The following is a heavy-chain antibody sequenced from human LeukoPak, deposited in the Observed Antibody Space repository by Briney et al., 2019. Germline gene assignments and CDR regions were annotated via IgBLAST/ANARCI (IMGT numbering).Heavy chain of an antibody. V-gene: IGHV1-18*04. J-gene: IGHJ4*02. D-gene: IGHD3-10*01. CDR1: GYTFNTYG. CDR3: ARDPHYYGSGNYYQFDY. Sequence: ASVRVSYKASGYTFNTYGMSWVRQAPGQGREGRGWISAYKGNTNYAQNRQGRVTMTADTSTSTAYMELRSLRFDDTAVYYCARDPHYYGSGNYYQFDYWGQGTLVTVSS. CDR2: ISAYKGNT.